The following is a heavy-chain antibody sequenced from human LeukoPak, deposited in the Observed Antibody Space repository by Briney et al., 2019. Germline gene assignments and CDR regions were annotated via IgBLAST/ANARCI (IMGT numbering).Heavy chain of an antibody. J-gene: IGHJ4*02. D-gene: IGHD4-11*01. CDR3: ARAPMTTLDY. Sequence: GGSLRLSCAASGLTFSNHAMSWVRQAPGKGLEWVSAISGNSAHTYYADPVKGRFTISRDNAKNSLYLQMNSLRAEDTAVYYCARAPMTTLDYWGQGTLVTVSS. V-gene: IGHV3-21*01. CDR1: GLTFSNHA. CDR2: ISGNSAHT.